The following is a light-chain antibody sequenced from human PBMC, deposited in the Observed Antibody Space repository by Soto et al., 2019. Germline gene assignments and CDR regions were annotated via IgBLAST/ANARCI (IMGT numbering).Light chain of an antibody. V-gene: IGLV2-14*01. J-gene: IGLJ3*02. CDR1: SSDVGGYNY. Sequence: QSALTQPASVSGSPGQSITISCTGTSSDVGGYNYVSWFQQHPGKAPNLKIYEVSNRPSGVSNRFSGSKSGNTASLTISELQAEDEADYYCTSFTTISTWVFGGGTKVTVL. CDR2: EVS. CDR3: TSFTTISTWV.